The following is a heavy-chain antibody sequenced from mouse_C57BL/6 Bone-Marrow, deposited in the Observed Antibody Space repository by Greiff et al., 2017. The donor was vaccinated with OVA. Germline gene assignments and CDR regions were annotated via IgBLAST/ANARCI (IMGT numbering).Heavy chain of an antibody. CDR2: ISDGGSYT. CDR1: GFTFGSYA. V-gene: IGHV5-4*01. J-gene: IGHJ3*01. Sequence: DVQLVESGGGLVKPGGSLKLSCAASGFTFGSYAMSWVRQTPEKRLEWVATISDGGSYTYYPDNVKGRFTISRDNAKNNLYLQMSHLKSEDTAMYYCAREGGNSFAYWGQGTLVTVSA. D-gene: IGHD2-1*01. CDR3: AREGGNSFAY.